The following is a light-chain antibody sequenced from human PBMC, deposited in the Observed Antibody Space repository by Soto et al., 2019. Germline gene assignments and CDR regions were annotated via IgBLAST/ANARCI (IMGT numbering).Light chain of an antibody. Sequence: DIQMTQSPSSLSASVGDRVTLTCRASQSISSYLNWYQQEPGKAPKLLIYAASTLQRGVPSKYTGSGYGTDFTLTISSLQPEDFATYYCQPTYSTARTFGQGTKVDIK. J-gene: IGKJ1*01. V-gene: IGKV1-39*01. CDR2: AAS. CDR1: QSISSY. CDR3: QPTYSTART.